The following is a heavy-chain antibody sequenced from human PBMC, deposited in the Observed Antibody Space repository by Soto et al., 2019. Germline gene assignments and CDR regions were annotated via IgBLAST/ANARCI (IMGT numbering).Heavy chain of an antibody. CDR3: ASETFYYDSSCYYYAYDY. D-gene: IGHD3-22*01. J-gene: IGHJ4*02. CDR1: GFTFSSYA. V-gene: IGHV3-30*04. CDR2: ISYDGSKK. Sequence: QVQLVESGGGVVQPGRSLRLSCAASGFTFSSYAMHWVRQAPGKGLEWVAVISYDGSKKDNADSVKGRINISRDNSKNTLYLQMNSLRAEDTAVYYCASETFYYDSSCYYYAYDYWGQGTLVTVSS.